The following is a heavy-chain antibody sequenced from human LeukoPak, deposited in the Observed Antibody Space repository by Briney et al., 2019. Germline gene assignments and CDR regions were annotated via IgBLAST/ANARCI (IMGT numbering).Heavy chain of an antibody. CDR1: GGTFSSYG. D-gene: IGHD3-10*01. J-gene: IGHJ6*03. CDR2: ISAYNGNT. CDR3: AREEGYYYGSGNYYYYYMDV. Sequence: GASVKVSCKASGGTFSSYGISWVRQAPGQGLEWMGWISAYNGNTNYAQKLQGRVTMTTDTSTSTAYMELRSLRSDDTAVYYCAREEGYYYGSGNYYYYYMDVWGKGTTVTVSS. V-gene: IGHV1-18*01.